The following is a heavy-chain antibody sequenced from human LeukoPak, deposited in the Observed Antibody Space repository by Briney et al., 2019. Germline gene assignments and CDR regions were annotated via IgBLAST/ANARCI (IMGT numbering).Heavy chain of an antibody. CDR2: ISGSGGST. CDR1: GFTVSSNY. D-gene: IGHD2-15*01. V-gene: IGHV3-23*01. Sequence: PGGSLRLSCAASGFTVSSNYMSWVRQAPGKGLEWVSAISGSGGSTYYADSVKGRFTISRDNSKNTLYLQMNSLRAEDTAVYYCAKDRRYCSGGSCYRDPFDYWGQGTLVTVSS. J-gene: IGHJ4*02. CDR3: AKDRRYCSGGSCYRDPFDY.